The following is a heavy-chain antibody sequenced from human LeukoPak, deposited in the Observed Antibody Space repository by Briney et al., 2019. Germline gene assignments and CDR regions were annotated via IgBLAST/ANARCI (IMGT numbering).Heavy chain of an antibody. CDR2: IKQDGSEK. D-gene: IGHD3-3*01. Sequence: GGSLRLSCAASGFTFSSFWMSWVRQAPGKGLEWVANIKQDGSEKYYVDSVKGRFTISRDNAKNSLYLQMNSLRVEDTAVYYCARGATIFGVAEEYYFDYWGQGTLVTVSS. CDR1: GFTFSSFW. CDR3: ARGATIFGVAEEYYFDY. V-gene: IGHV3-7*01. J-gene: IGHJ4*02.